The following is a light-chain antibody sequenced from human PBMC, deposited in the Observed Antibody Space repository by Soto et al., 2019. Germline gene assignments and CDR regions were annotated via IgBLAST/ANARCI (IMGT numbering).Light chain of an antibody. CDR1: QTVTTNY. CDR3: QQYVSSSLT. J-gene: IGKJ4*01. Sequence: EIVLTQSPGTLSLSPGERATLACRASQTVTTNYLAWYQQKPGQAPRLLIYGSSTMAAAIPDRFSGSGSGTDFTLTIDNLEPEDSAVYYCQQYVSSSLTFGGGTKVEIK. CDR2: GSS. V-gene: IGKV3-20*01.